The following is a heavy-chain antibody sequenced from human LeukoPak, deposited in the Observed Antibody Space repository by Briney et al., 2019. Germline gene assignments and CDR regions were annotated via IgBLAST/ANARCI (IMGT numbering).Heavy chain of an antibody. CDR2: INPNSGGT. V-gene: IGHV1-2*02. J-gene: IGHJ4*02. D-gene: IGHD3-22*01. Sequence: GASVKVSCKASGYTFTGYYMHWVRQAPGQGLEWMGWINPNSGGTNYAQKFQDRVTMTRDTSISTAYMELSRLRSDDTAVYYCARGWAYYYDSSGHYYFDYWGQGTLVTVSS. CDR3: ARGWAYYYDSSGHYYFDY. CDR1: GYTFTGYY.